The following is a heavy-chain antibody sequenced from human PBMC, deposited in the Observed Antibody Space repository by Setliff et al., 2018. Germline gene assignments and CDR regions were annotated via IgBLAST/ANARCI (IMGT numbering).Heavy chain of an antibody. D-gene: IGHD1-26*01. Sequence: SETLSLTCTVSGDSINSRTNYWSWIRQPAGKGPEWIGHIYASWSTNYNPSLKSRVTMSVDASKNQISLKLMSVTAADTAVYYCASRNSDGGPEYFQHWGQGALVTV. CDR2: IYASWST. CDR1: GDSINSRTNY. J-gene: IGHJ1*01. V-gene: IGHV4-61*09. CDR3: ASRNSDGGPEYFQH.